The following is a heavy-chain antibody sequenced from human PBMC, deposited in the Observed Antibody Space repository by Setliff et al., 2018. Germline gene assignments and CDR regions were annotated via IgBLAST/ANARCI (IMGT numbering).Heavy chain of an antibody. CDR1: GGSISSTIYY. J-gene: IGHJ6*02. D-gene: IGHD6-13*01. CDR3: ARVSMYSSSWYYYYYGMDV. Sequence: SETLSLTCTVSGGSISSTIYYWGWIRQPPGKGLEWIGSIYYSGSTYYNPSLKSRVTISVDTSKNQFPLKLSSVTAADTAVYYCARVSMYSSSWYYYYYGMDVWGQGTKVTVSS. CDR2: IYYSGST. V-gene: IGHV4-39*06.